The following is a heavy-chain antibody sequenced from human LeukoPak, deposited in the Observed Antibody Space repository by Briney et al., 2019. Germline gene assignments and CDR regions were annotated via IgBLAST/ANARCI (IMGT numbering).Heavy chain of an antibody. CDR1: GYSFTSYW. Sequence: GESLKISCRGSGYSFTSYWIGWVRQMPGKGLEWMGIIYPGDSDTRYSPSFQGQVTISADKSTSTAYLQWSSLKASDTAMYYCARLRYCSSTSCYVRRARPPLLNNWFDPWGQGTLVTVSS. J-gene: IGHJ5*02. V-gene: IGHV5-51*01. CDR2: IYPGDSDT. D-gene: IGHD2-2*01. CDR3: ARLRYCSSTSCYVRRARPPLLNNWFDP.